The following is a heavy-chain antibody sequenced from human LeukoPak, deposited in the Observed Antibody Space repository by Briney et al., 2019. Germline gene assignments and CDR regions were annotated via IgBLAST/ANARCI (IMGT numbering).Heavy chain of an antibody. CDR3: ARWGGTRQYYFDY. J-gene: IGHJ4*02. V-gene: IGHV3-33*01. Sequence: PGGSLRLSCAVSVFFFSDYGFHWIRQAPGKGLEWVAVTRFDGSIKQYADSVKGRFTISRDDSKNTLYLQMNFLKSEDTAVYYCARWGGTRQYYFDYWSQGTLVTVSS. CDR1: VFFFSDYG. CDR2: TRFDGSIK. D-gene: IGHD1-1*01.